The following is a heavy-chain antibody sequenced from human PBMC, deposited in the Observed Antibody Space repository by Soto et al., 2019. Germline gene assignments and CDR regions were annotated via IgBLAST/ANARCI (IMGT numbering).Heavy chain of an antibody. J-gene: IGHJ5*02. D-gene: IGHD3-22*01. CDR2: IYYSGST. Sequence: PSETLSLTCTVSGGSISSGGYYWSWIRQHPGKGLEWIGYIYYSGSTYYNPSLKSRVTISVDTSKNQFSLKLSSVTAADTAVYYCARISKSRYYYDSIPPVPDPWGQGTLVTVSS. V-gene: IGHV4-31*03. CDR3: ARISKSRYYYDSIPPVPDP. CDR1: GGSISSGGYY.